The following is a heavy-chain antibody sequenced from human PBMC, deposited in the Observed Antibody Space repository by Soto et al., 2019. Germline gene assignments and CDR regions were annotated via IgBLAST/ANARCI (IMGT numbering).Heavy chain of an antibody. V-gene: IGHV3-9*01. CDR1: GFTFDDYA. D-gene: IGHD2-15*01. Sequence: EVQLVESGGGLVQPGRSLRLSCAASGFTFDDYAMHWVRQAPGKGLEWVSGISWNSGSIGYADSVKGRFTISRDNAKNSLYLQMNSLRAEDTALYYCAKASLLLTACDYWGQGTLVTVSS. CDR3: AKASLLLTACDY. CDR2: ISWNSGSI. J-gene: IGHJ4*02.